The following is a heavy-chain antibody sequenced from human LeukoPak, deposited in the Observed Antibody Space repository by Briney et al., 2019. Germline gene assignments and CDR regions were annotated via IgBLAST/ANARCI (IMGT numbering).Heavy chain of an antibody. CDR3: ARPRYYYGMDV. CDR2: TYPGDSNT. CDR1: GYSFTNNW. Sequence: GESLKISCKGSGYSFTNNWIGWVRQMPGKGLEWMGITYPGDSNTRYSPSFQGQVTISADKSISSAYLQWSSLKASDTAIYYCARPRYYYGMDVWGQGTTVTVSS. J-gene: IGHJ6*02. V-gene: IGHV5-51*01.